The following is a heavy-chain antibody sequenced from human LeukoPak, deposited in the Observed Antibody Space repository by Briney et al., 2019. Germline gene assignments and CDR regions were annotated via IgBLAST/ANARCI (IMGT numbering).Heavy chain of an antibody. CDR1: GGTFSSYA. CDR3: ARCSSYYYYYMDV. D-gene: IGHD6-13*01. V-gene: IGHV1-69*05. J-gene: IGHJ6*03. Sequence: GASVKVSCKASGGTFSSYAISWVRQALGQGLEWMGGIIPIFGTANYAQTFQGRVTITTDESTSTAYMELSSLRSEDTAVYYCARCSSYYYYYMDVWGKGTTVTVSS. CDR2: IIPIFGTA.